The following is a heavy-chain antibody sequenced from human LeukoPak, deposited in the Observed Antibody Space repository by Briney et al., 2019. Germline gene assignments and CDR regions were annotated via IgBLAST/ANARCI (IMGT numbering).Heavy chain of an antibody. CDR3: ARGVVAAPQTLDY. D-gene: IGHD2-15*01. J-gene: IGHJ4*02. Sequence: SETLSLTCAVYGGSFSGYYWSWIRQPPGKGLEWIGEINHSGSTNYNPSLKSRVTISVDTSKNQFSLKLSSVTAADTAVYYCARGVVAAPQTLDYWGQGTLVTVSS. CDR2: INHSGST. V-gene: IGHV4-34*01. CDR1: GGSFSGYY.